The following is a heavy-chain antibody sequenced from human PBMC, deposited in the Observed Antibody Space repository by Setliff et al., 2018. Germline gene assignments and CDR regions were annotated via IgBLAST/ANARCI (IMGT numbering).Heavy chain of an antibody. CDR2: IYTSWST. Sequence: PSETLSLTCTVSDDSISSRRYYWGWFRQPAGKELEWIGQIYTSWSTNYNPSLKSRVTISLDTSKNQFYLRMASVTSADTAVYYCARSPSSGWSDYYYYYMDVWGKGTTVTGSS. CDR1: DDSISSRRYY. V-gene: IGHV4-61*09. D-gene: IGHD6-19*01. CDR3: ARSPSSGWSDYYYYYMDV. J-gene: IGHJ6*03.